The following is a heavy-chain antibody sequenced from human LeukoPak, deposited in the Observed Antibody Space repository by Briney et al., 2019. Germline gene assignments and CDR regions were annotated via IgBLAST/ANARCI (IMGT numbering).Heavy chain of an antibody. CDR3: ARARGVVGATALDY. D-gene: IGHD1-26*01. V-gene: IGHV1-2*02. CDR2: INPNSGGT. CDR1: GYTFTGYY. Sequence: GASVKVSCKASGYTFTGYYMHWVRQAPGQGLEWMGWINPNSGGTNYAQKFQGRVTMTRDTSISTAYMELSRLRSDDTAVYYCARARGVVGATALDYWGQGTLVTVSS. J-gene: IGHJ4*02.